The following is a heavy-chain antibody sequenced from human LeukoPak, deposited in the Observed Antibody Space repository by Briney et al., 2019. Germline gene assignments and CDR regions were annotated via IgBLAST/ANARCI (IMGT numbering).Heavy chain of an antibody. J-gene: IGHJ4*02. CDR3: ARGGGSQDD. V-gene: IGHV4-59*01. CDR1: RGSTRRYY. CDR2: IYYSGST. Sequence: SETLSLTPTVSRGSTRRYYRSWTRQPPRQGLECIRYIYYSGSTNYHPSLKSRVTISVDTSKNQFSRKLSSVTAADAAVYYCARGGGSQDDWGQGTLVTVSS. D-gene: IGHD1-26*01.